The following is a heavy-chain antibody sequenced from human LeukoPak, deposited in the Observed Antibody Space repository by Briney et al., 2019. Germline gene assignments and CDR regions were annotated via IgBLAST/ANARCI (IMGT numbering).Heavy chain of an antibody. Sequence: GSSVKVSCKASGGTFSSYAISWVRQAPGQGLEWMGRIIPILGIANYAQKFQGRVTITADKSTSTAYMELSSLRSDDTAVYYCARDGAVTDRRWVDYWGQGTLVTVST. CDR2: IIPILGIA. D-gene: IGHD6-19*01. V-gene: IGHV1-69*04. CDR3: ARDGAVTDRRWVDY. CDR1: GGTFSSYA. J-gene: IGHJ4*02.